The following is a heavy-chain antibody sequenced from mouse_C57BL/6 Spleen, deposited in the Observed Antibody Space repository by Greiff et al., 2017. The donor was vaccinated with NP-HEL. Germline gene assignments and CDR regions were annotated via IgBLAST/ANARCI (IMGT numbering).Heavy chain of an antibody. J-gene: IGHJ4*01. Sequence: VQLKQSGGGLVKPGGSLKLSCAASGFTFSDYGMHWVRQAPEKGLEWVAYISSGSSTIYYADTVKGRFTISRDNAKNTLFLQMTSLRSEDTAMYYCAKEGYYAMDYWGQGTSVTVSS. CDR3: AKEGYYAMDY. CDR2: ISSGSSTI. V-gene: IGHV5-17*01. CDR1: GFTFSDYG.